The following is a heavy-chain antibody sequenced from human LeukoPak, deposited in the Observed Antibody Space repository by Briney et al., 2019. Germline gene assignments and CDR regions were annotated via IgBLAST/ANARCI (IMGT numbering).Heavy chain of an antibody. J-gene: IGHJ4*02. CDR1: GGSITSSSYY. V-gene: IGHV4-39*07. CDR2: IYYSGST. CDR3: ARDGSGSTMIT. Sequence: PSETLSLTCTVSGGSITSSSYYWGWIRQPPGKGLEWIGSIYYSGSTYYNPSLKSRVTISVDTSKNQFSLKLSSVTAADTAVYYCARDGSGSTMITWGQGTLVTVSS. D-gene: IGHD3-10*01.